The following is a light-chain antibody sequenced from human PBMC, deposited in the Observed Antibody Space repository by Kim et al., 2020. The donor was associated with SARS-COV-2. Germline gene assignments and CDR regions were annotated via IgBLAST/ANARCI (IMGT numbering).Light chain of an antibody. Sequence: PGERATLSCRASQSVSSYLAWYQQNPGQAPRLLIYDASNRATGIPARFSGSGSGTDFTLTISSLEPEDFAVYYCQQRSNWPPGGTFGQGTKVDIK. CDR3: QQRSNWPPGGT. CDR1: QSVSSY. J-gene: IGKJ1*01. V-gene: IGKV3-11*01. CDR2: DAS.